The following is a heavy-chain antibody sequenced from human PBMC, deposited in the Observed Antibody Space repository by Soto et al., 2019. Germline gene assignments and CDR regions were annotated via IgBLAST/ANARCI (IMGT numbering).Heavy chain of an antibody. CDR1: GYSFTNYW. D-gene: IGHD3-16*01. CDR3: ARRGRGSYHYYYGMDV. V-gene: IGHV5-51*01. CDR2: IYPGDSDT. J-gene: IGHJ6*02. Sequence: HGESLKISCKGSGYSFTNYWIGWVRQMPGKGLEWMGIIYPGDSDTRYSPSFQGQVTISADKSISTAYLQWSSLKASDTAMYYCARRGRGSYHYYYGMDVWGQGTTVTVSS.